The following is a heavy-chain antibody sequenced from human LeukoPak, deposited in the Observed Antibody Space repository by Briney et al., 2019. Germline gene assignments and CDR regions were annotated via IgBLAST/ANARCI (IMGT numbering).Heavy chain of an antibody. V-gene: IGHV1-69*13. Sequence: GASVKVSCKASGGTFSSYAISWMRQAPGQGLEWMGGIIPIFGTANYAQKFQGRVTITADESTSTAYMELSSLRSEDTAVYYCAKMYSGSYYAFDIWGQGTMVTVSS. CDR3: AKMYSGSYYAFDI. D-gene: IGHD1-26*01. J-gene: IGHJ3*02. CDR1: GGTFSSYA. CDR2: IIPIFGTA.